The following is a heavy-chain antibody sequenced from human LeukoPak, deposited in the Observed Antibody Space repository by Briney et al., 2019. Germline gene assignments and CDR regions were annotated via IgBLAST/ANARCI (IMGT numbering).Heavy chain of an antibody. V-gene: IGHV1-18*01. CDR3: ARGSRWLVFGVDPFHDNYYYYMDV. Sequence: GASVKVSCKASGYTFTSYGISWGRQAPGQGLEWMGWISAYNGNTNYAQKLQGRVTMTTDTSTSKAYMELRSLRSDDTAVYFCARGSRWLVFGVDPFHDNYYYYMDVWGKGTTVTVSS. J-gene: IGHJ6*03. D-gene: IGHD3-3*01. CDR2: ISAYNGNT. CDR1: GYTFTSYG.